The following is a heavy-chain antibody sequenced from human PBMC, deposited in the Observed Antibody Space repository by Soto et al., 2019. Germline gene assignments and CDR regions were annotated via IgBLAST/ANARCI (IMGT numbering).Heavy chain of an antibody. J-gene: IGHJ4*02. V-gene: IGHV4-59*01. CDR2: IYYSGST. Sequence: SETLSLTCTVSGGSISSYYWSWIRQPPGKGLEWIGYIYYSGSTNYNPSLKSRVTISVDTSKNQFSLKLSSVTAADTAVYYCARVSILTGYYHFDYWGQGTLVTVSS. D-gene: IGHD3-9*01. CDR3: ARVSILTGYYHFDY. CDR1: GGSISSYY.